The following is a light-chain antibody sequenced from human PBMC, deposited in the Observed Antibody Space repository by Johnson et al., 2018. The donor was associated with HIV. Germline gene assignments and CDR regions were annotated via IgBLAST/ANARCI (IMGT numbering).Light chain of an antibody. J-gene: IGLJ1*01. CDR1: SSNNGNNY. CDR2: DNN. Sequence: QSVLTQPPSVSAAPGQKVTISCSGSSSNNGNNYLSWYQQLPHTAPRLHISDNNKRPSGIPDRFSGSKSGASATLDITGLPTGDEADYYCGTWDNSLNVYVFGTGTKVTVL. CDR3: GTWDNSLNVYV. V-gene: IGLV1-51*01.